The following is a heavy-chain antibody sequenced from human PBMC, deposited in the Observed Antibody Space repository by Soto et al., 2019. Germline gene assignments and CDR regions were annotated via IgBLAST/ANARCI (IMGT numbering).Heavy chain of an antibody. J-gene: IGHJ4*02. Sequence: GGSLRLSCSASGFTFSTYAMNWVRQAPGKGLEWVSAISGSGKSASYADSVKGHFTLSRDNSGNTLYLQMNSLRVEDTALYFCAKGKDYFDSSGYSYFDSWGQGTLVTVSS. D-gene: IGHD3-22*01. V-gene: IGHV3-23*01. CDR1: GFTFSTYA. CDR2: ISGSGKSA. CDR3: AKGKDYFDSSGYSYFDS.